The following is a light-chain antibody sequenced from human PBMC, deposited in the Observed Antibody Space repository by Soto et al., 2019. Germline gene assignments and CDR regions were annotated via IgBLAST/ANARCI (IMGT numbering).Light chain of an antibody. J-gene: IGKJ3*01. V-gene: IGKV1-33*01. CDR2: AAS. CDR1: QDISNF. Sequence: DIQMTQSPSSLSASVGDRVTITCQASQDISNFLNWYEQKPGKAPKLLIYAASNLETGVPSRFSGSGSGTDFTFTISILQPEDTATYYCQHYDNLPVFTFGPGTKVDFK. CDR3: QHYDNLPVFT.